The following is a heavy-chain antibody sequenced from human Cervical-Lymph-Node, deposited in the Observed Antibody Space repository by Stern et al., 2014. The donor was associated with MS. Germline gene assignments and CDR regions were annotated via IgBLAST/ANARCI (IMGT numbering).Heavy chain of an antibody. Sequence: EVQLVESGGGLVQPGGSLRLSCAASGFAFGGHWLSWVRQVPGKGLEWGANIKQEGHEKFYVDSVKGRFTISRDNTKNSLYLQMNNLRVEDTAVYYCARLRFLEWLLLGYFDYWGQGTLVTVSS. V-gene: IGHV3-7*01. CDR1: GFAFGGHW. D-gene: IGHD3-3*01. CDR2: IKQEGHEK. J-gene: IGHJ4*02. CDR3: ARLRFLEWLLLGYFDY.